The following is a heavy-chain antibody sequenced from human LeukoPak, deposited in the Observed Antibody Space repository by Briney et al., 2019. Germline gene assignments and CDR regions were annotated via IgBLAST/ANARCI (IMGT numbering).Heavy chain of an antibody. CDR1: GFAINGYD. V-gene: IGHV3-66*01. J-gene: IGHJ4*02. D-gene: IGHD2-8*01. Sequence: GGSLRLSCAASGFAINGYDITWVRQAPGKGLEWVSVFYTDGGTSYADSVRGRFTVSRDNSKNTVFFQMNSLRVEDTAEYFCTRNGRGLDIWGQGTLVTVSS. CDR2: FYTDGGT. CDR3: TRNGRGLDI.